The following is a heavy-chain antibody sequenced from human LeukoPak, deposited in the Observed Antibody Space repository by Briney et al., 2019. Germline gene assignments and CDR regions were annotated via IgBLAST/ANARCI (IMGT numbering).Heavy chain of an antibody. CDR1: GGFITSHY. Sequence: SETLSLTCTVSGGFITSHYWSWNRQPAGKGLEWIGHIYDSGTTNYNPSLKSRVTMSIDTSKNQFSLKLSSVTAADTAVYYCARVVAGKIYWGQGTLVTVSS. J-gene: IGHJ4*02. CDR2: IYDSGTT. CDR3: ARVVAGKIY. V-gene: IGHV4-4*07. D-gene: IGHD6-19*01.